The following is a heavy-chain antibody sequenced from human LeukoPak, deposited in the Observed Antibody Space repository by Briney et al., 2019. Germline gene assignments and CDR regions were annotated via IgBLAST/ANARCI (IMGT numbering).Heavy chain of an antibody. J-gene: IGHJ4*02. CDR2: ISSSSSYI. V-gene: IGHV3-21*01. CDR1: GFTFSSYS. Sequence: GRSLRLSCAASGFTFSSYSMNWVRQAPGKGLEWVSSISSSSSYIYYADSVKGRFTISRDNAKNSLYLQMNSLRAEDTAVYYCARLGRYFDWLPHYFDYWGQGTLVTVSS. CDR3: ARLGRYFDWLPHYFDY. D-gene: IGHD3-9*01.